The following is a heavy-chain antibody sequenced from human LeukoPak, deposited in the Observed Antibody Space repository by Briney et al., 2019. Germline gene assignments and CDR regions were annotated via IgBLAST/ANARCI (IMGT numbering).Heavy chain of an antibody. CDR2: INPNNGNT. J-gene: IGHJ4*02. Sequence: GAPVKVSCKASGYIFSNYGITWVRQAPGQGLEWTGWINPNNGNTNYAQKFQGRVTMTTDTSTRTAYMELRSLRSDDTAVYFCSREITTGNFDYWGQGTLVTVSS. D-gene: IGHD4-11*01. CDR3: SREITTGNFDY. V-gene: IGHV1-18*01. CDR1: GYIFSNYG.